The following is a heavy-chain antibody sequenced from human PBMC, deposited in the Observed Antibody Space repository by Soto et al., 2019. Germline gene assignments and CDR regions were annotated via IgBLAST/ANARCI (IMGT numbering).Heavy chain of an antibody. CDR3: ARGLAPTIFGTVPTPNWFDP. D-gene: IGHD3-3*01. Sequence: SETLSLTCGVSGDSTRIRYWWTWLRRPPGRGLEWIGEVNQSGTSNYNPSLRGRLTISLDTSKNQFSLRLSSVTSADTAVYYCARGLAPTIFGTVPTPNWFDPWGQGTLVTVSS. V-gene: IGHV4-4*02. CDR1: GDSTRIRYW. J-gene: IGHJ5*02. CDR2: VNQSGTS.